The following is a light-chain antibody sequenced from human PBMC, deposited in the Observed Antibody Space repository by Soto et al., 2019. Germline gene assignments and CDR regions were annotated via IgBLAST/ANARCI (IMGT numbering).Light chain of an antibody. CDR2: EVV. V-gene: IGLV2-8*01. J-gene: IGLJ1*01. CDR1: KSDIGVYDF. CDR3: KSYADSNTYV. Sequence: QSALTQPPSASGSPGQSVTISCTGTKSDIGVYDFVSWYQHHPGKAPRLIIYEVVQRPSGVPDRFSGSKSGNTASLTVSGLQAADEADYFCKSYADSNTYVFGSGTRSPS.